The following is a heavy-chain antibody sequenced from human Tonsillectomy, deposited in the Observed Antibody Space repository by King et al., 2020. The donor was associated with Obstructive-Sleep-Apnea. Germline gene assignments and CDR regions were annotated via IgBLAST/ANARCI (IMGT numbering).Heavy chain of an antibody. Sequence: QLVQSGAEVKKPGASVKVSCKVSGYTLTELSMHWVRQAPGKGLEWMGGFDFEEGETIYAQKFQGRVSMTEDTSTDTAYMELTSLRSEDTAVYYCAILTGQQIALNPPYYYYGLDVWGQGTTVTVSS. CDR2: FDFEEGET. CDR1: GYTLTELS. D-gene: IGHD6-13*01. CDR3: AILTGQQIALNPPYYYYGLDV. J-gene: IGHJ6*02. V-gene: IGHV1-24*01.